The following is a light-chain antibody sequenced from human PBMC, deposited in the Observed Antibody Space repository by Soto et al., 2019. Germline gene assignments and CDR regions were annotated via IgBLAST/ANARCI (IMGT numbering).Light chain of an antibody. Sequence: HSALTQPASVSGSPGQSITISCTGTSNDVGSYNLVSWYQQHPGKAPKLMIYEVTKRPSGVSKRFSGSKSDNTASLTISGLQDEDEADYYCCSYAGSNYVFGTGTKVTVL. CDR1: SNDVGSYNL. CDR2: EVT. J-gene: IGLJ1*01. CDR3: CSYAGSNYV. V-gene: IGLV2-23*02.